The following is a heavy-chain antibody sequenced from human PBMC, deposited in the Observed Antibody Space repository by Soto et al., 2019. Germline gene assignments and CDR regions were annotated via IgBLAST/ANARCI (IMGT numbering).Heavy chain of an antibody. D-gene: IGHD6-6*01. CDR3: ARVLMEYSSSRALDY. V-gene: IGHV1-3*01. Sequence: GASVKVSCKASGYTFTSYAMHWVRQAPGQRLERMGWINAGNGNTKYSQKFQGRVTITRDTSASTAYMELISLRSEDTAVYYCARVLMEYSSSRALDYWGQGTLVTVSS. CDR2: INAGNGNT. CDR1: GYTFTSYA. J-gene: IGHJ4*02.